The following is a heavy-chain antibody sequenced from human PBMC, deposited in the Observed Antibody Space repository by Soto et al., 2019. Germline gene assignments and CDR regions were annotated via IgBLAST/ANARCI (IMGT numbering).Heavy chain of an antibody. D-gene: IGHD6-19*01. CDR3: ARDFTHSSGPTLGMGV. CDR1: RRSILSGGSY. CDR2: IYYSGST. V-gene: IGHV4-31*03. J-gene: IGHJ6*02. Sequence: PSETLSLTCPVSRRSILSGGSYWTGIRQHPGKGLEWIGYIYYSGSTYHNPSLKSRVTISVDTSKDQFSLKLSSVTAADTAVYYCARDFTHSSGPTLGMGVWGQGTTVS.